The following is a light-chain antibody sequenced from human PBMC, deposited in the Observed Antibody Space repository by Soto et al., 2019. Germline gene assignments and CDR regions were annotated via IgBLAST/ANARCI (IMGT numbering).Light chain of an antibody. CDR2: GAS. J-gene: IGKJ5*01. Sequence: EIVMTQSPATLSVSPGERATLSCRASQSVSSNLAWYQQKPGQAPRLLIYGASTRATGIPARFSGSGSGTEFTLTISSLQSEDFEVYYCQQYNTWPPITFRQVTRREI. V-gene: IGKV3-15*01. CDR3: QQYNTWPPIT. CDR1: QSVSSN.